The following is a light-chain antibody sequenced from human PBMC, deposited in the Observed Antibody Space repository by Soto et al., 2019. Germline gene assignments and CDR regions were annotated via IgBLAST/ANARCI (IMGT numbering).Light chain of an antibody. CDR2: NVS. J-gene: IGKJ2*01. CDR3: QQYNTLNT. CDR1: QNVNSN. Sequence: EIARTQSPATLSVSPGQRATLSCRASQNVNSNLAWYQQKPGHAPSLIMYNVSTRATGFPARFSGSGSGTEFTLTISSRQSEDYAIDYCQQYNTLNTFGQGTKLEIK. V-gene: IGKV3-15*01.